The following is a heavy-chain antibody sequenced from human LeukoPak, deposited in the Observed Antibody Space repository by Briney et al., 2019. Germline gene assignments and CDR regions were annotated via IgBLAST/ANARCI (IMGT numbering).Heavy chain of an antibody. CDR3: ARHLRSVTISAAGICY. CDR1: GYTFTGYY. D-gene: IGHD6-13*01. J-gene: IGHJ4*02. Sequence: ASVKVSCKASGYTFTGYYMHWVRQAPGQGLEWMGWINPNSGGTNYAQKFQGRVTMTRDTSISTAYMELSRLRSDDTAVYYCARHLRSVTISAAGICYWGQGTLVTVSS. V-gene: IGHV1-2*02. CDR2: INPNSGGT.